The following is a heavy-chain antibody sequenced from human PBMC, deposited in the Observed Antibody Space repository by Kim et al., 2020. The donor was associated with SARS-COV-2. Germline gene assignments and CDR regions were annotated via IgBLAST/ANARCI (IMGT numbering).Heavy chain of an antibody. J-gene: IGHJ4*02. Sequence: GGSLSLSCAGSGFIFSDYYMHWVRQAPGKGLEWVSRMNGNGSIIDYADSVKDRSTISRDNAENMLYLQIHNLAVDDTAVYYCARATAAGTSALGYWGQGT. V-gene: IGHV3-74*01. CDR1: GFIFSDYY. CDR3: ARATAAGTSALGY. D-gene: IGHD6-13*01. CDR2: MNGNGSII.